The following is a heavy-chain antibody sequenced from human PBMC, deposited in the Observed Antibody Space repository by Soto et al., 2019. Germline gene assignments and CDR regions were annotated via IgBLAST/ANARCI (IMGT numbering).Heavy chain of an antibody. D-gene: IGHD3-16*02. J-gene: IGHJ1*01. CDR2: IKSKTDGGTT. CDR1: GFTFSNAW. CDR3: TTVAGGYPPAEYFQH. Sequence: EVQLVESGGGLVKPGGSLRLSCAASGFTFSNAWMSWVRQAPGKGLEWVGRIKSKTDGGTTDYAAPVKGRFTISRDDSRNTLYLQMNSLKTEDTAVYYCTTVAGGYPPAEYFQHWGQGTLVTVSS. V-gene: IGHV3-15*01.